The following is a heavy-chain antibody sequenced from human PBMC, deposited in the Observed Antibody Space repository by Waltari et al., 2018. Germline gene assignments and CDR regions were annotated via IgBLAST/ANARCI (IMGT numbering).Heavy chain of an antibody. CDR3: LRNDYV. CDR2: IKQDGSEK. D-gene: IGHD3-10*02. J-gene: IGHJ4*02. V-gene: IGHV3-7*01. CDR1: GFTFSRHW. Sequence: EVQLVESGGGLVQPGGSLRLSCTASGFTFSRHWMSWARQAPGKGLELVANIKQDGSEKDYVDSVKGRFIISRDNAKNSLYLQMNSLRAEDTAVYYSLRNDYVWGQGTLVTVSS.